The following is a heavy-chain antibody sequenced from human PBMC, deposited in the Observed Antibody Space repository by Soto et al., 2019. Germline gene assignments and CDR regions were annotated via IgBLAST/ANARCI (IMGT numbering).Heavy chain of an antibody. D-gene: IGHD3-3*01. J-gene: IGHJ6*03. CDR1: GFTFSSYG. Sequence: QVQLVESGGGVVQPGRSLRLSCAASGFTFSSYGMHWVRQAPGKGLEWVAVIWYDGSNKYYADSVKGRFTISRDNSTNTLYLQMNSLRAEDTAVYYCARVGITIFGVVKNYYYYYMDVWGKGTTVTVSS. CDR3: ARVGITIFGVVKNYYYYYMDV. V-gene: IGHV3-33*01. CDR2: IWYDGSNK.